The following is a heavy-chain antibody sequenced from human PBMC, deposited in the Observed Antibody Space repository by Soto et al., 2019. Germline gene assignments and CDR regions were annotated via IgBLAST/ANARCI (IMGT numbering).Heavy chain of an antibody. Sequence: PSETLSLTCTVSGGSINSYYWSWIRQPPGKGLEWIGYIYYSGSTNYNPSLKSRVTISVDTSKNQFSLKLSSVTAADTAVYYCAKGGSGSYSNAFDIWGQGTMVTVSS. CDR2: IYYSGST. J-gene: IGHJ3*02. CDR1: GGSINSYY. V-gene: IGHV4-59*08. CDR3: AKGGSGSYSNAFDI. D-gene: IGHD3-10*01.